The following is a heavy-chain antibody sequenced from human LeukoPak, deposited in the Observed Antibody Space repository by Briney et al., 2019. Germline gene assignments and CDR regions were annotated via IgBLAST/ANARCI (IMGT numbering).Heavy chain of an antibody. Sequence: SETLSLSCTVSGGSISSYYWSWIRQPPGKGLEWIGYIYTSGSTNYNPSLKSRVTISVDTSKNQFSLKLSAVTAADTAVYYCARQEIVGATALLDYWGQGTLVTVSS. CDR3: ARQEIVGATALLDY. CDR2: IYTSGST. CDR1: GGSISSYY. J-gene: IGHJ4*02. V-gene: IGHV4-4*09. D-gene: IGHD1-26*01.